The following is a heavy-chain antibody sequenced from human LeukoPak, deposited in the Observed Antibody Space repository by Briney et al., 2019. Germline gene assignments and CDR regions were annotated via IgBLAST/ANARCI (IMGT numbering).Heavy chain of an antibody. CDR3: ARGGPRLYYYYMDV. CDR2: IYSSGST. Sequence: PSETLSLTCTVSGGSISSDNYFWSWIRQPAGKGVEWIGRIYSSGSTNYNPSLKSRVTMSVDTSKNQFSLRLSSVTAADTAVYYCARGGPRLYYYYMDVWGKGTTVTISS. V-gene: IGHV4-61*02. D-gene: IGHD3-22*01. J-gene: IGHJ6*03. CDR1: GGSISSDNYF.